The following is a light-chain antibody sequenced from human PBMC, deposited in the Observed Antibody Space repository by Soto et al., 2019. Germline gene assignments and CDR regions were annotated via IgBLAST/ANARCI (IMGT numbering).Light chain of an antibody. V-gene: IGKV1-33*01. CDR3: QQYDKPFT. CDR1: QDVGNF. CDR2: DAS. Sequence: DTQMTQSPSSLSASLGDRVTITCQANQDVGNFLNWYQQKPGKAPKVVIYDASNLPPGVPPRFSGSGSGTQFAFSISSLQSEDVGTYYCQQYDKPFTFGPGTKVELK. J-gene: IGKJ3*01.